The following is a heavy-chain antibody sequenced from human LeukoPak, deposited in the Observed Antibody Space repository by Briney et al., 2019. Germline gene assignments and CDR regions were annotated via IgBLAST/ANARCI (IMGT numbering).Heavy chain of an antibody. CDR3: ARESSGGSVFFDY. D-gene: IGHD2-15*01. J-gene: IGHJ4*02. V-gene: IGHV1-69*13. CDR2: IIPIFGTA. CDR1: RGTFSSYA. Sequence: AASVKVSCKASRGTFSSYAISWVRQAPGQGLEWMGGIIPIFGTANYAQKFQGRVTITADESTSTAYMELSSLRSEDTAVYYCARESSGGSVFFDYWGQGTLVTVSS.